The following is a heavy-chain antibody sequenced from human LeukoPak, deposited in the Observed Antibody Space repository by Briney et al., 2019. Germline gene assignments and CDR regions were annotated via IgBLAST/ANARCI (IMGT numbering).Heavy chain of an antibody. CDR2: ISGSGGST. CDR1: GFTFSSSA. D-gene: IGHD4-23*01. Sequence: GGSLRLSCAASGFTFSSSAMSWVRQAPGKGLEWVSAISGSGGSTYRADSVKGRFTISRDNSKNTLYLQMNSLRAEDTAIYYCAKDDNSRADDYWGQGTLVTVSS. J-gene: IGHJ4*02. CDR3: AKDDNSRADDY. V-gene: IGHV3-23*01.